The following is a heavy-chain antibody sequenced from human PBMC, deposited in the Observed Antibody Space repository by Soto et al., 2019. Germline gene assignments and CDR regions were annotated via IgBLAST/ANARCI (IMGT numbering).Heavy chain of an antibody. D-gene: IGHD3-22*01. CDR2: ISSSSNTI. Sequence: GGSLRLSCAASGFTFSTYTMNWVRQAPGKGLEWVSYISSSSNTIYYADSVKGRFTISRDNAKNSLYLQMNSLRDEDTAVYYCARITSGYYTRSFDYWGQGTLVTVS. V-gene: IGHV3-48*02. J-gene: IGHJ4*02. CDR1: GFTFSTYT. CDR3: ARITSGYYTRSFDY.